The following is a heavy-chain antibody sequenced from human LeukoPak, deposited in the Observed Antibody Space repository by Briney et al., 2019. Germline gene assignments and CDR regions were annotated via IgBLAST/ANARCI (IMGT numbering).Heavy chain of an antibody. CDR3: TRQSGTVTPIDY. J-gene: IGHJ4*02. CDR1: SGSLSGHS. V-gene: IGHV4-34*01. CDR2: ISHSGVT. Sequence: SETLSLTCAVSSGSLSGHSWGWIRQPPGKGLEWVGEISHSGVTYYNASLKGRVTISLKKSESQFSLMLSSVTAADTAVYYCTRQSGTVTPIDYWSQGTLVTVSS. D-gene: IGHD4-17*01.